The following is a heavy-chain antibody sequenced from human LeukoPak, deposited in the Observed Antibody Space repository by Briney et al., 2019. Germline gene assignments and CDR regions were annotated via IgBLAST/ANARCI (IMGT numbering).Heavy chain of an antibody. CDR1: GGSISSGDYY. CDR3: ARRTGYCSSTSCYAGYFDY. J-gene: IGHJ4*02. D-gene: IGHD2-2*03. V-gene: IGHV4-30-4*01. CDR2: IYYSGST. Sequence: SQTLSLTCTVSGGSISSGDYYWSWIRQPPGKGLEWIGYIYYSGSTYYNPSLKSRVTISVDTSKNQFSLKLSSVTAADTAVYYCARRTGYCSSTSCYAGYFDYWGQGTLVTVSS.